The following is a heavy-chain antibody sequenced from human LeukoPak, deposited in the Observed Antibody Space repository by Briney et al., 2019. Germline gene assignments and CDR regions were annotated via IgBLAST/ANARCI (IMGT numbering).Heavy chain of an antibody. Sequence: PSETLSLTCTVSRVSINSGTYYWSWVRQPAGKGLEWLGRIYTSGCTEYNPSLKSRVSISVDTSKNQFNLTLCSVTAADTAMYYCARERGGSGTYSNQATYYFYYMDVWGKGTTVTISS. V-gene: IGHV4-61*02. D-gene: IGHD3-10*01. J-gene: IGHJ6*03. CDR2: IYTSGCT. CDR3: ARERGGSGTYSNQATYYFYYMDV. CDR1: RVSINSGTYY.